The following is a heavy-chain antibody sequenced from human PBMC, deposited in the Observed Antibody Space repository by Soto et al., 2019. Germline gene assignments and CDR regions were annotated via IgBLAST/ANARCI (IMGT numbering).Heavy chain of an antibody. CDR2: MNPNSGNT. J-gene: IGHJ4*02. CDR3: PTEHSSSWRFDY. D-gene: IGHD6-13*01. CDR1: GYTFTSYD. Sequence: QVQLVQSGAEVKKPGASVKVSCKASGYTFTSYDINWVRQATGQGLEWMGWMNPNSGNTGYAQKFQGRVTMTRNTSISTAYMELSSLSSEDTAVYYCPTEHSSSWRFDYWGQGTLVTVSS. V-gene: IGHV1-8*01.